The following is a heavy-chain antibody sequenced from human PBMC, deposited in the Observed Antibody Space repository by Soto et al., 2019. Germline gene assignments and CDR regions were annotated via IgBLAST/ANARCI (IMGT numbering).Heavy chain of an antibody. CDR2: ISKSSSVI. CDR3: ASVNLRFSYGIDV. D-gene: IGHD3-3*01. Sequence: VQLVESGGGLVQPGGSLRLSCAASGSTFSSSEMHWVRQAPGKGLEWVSYISKSSSVIYYADSVKGRFTISRDNAKNLLYLQMNSLRAEDTGVYFCASVNLRFSYGIDVWGQGTTVTVSS. CDR1: GSTFSSSE. V-gene: IGHV3-48*03. J-gene: IGHJ6*02.